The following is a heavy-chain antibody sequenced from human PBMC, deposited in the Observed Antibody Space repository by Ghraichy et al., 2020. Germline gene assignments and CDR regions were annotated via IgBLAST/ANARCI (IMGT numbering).Heavy chain of an antibody. J-gene: IGHJ5*02. CDR1: GGSISSYY. V-gene: IGHV4-59*01. D-gene: IGHD1-1*01. Sequence: SETLSLTCTVSGGSISSYYWSWIRQPPGKGLEWIGSIYYSGSTNYNPSLKSRVTISVDTSKNQFSLKLSSVTAADTAVYYCARDGTGTYSSGWFDPWGQGTLVTVSS. CDR3: ARDGTGTYSSGWFDP. CDR2: IYYSGST.